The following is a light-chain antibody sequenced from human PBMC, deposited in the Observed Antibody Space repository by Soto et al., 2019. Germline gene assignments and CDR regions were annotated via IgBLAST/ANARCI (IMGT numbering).Light chain of an antibody. CDR1: QSVSSN. CDR2: GAS. J-gene: IGKJ5*01. Sequence: EIVMTQSPATLSVSPGERATLSCRASQSVSSNLAWYQQKPGQAPRLLIYGASTRATGIPARFSGSGSGTEFTLTISSLQSEDFAVYYCQQYNNFPTFGQGTRLEIK. V-gene: IGKV3-15*01. CDR3: QQYNNFPT.